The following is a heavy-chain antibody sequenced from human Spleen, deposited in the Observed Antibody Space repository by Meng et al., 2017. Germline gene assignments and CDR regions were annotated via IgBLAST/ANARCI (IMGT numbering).Heavy chain of an antibody. CDR1: GYTFNSHG. V-gene: IGHV1-18*01. CDR3: AGDVVSSRWHAIDY. J-gene: IGHJ4*02. Sequence: ASVKVSCKASGYTFNSHGITWVRQAPGQGLEWMGWVSAYIGKTDYEQRFQGRVTLTTDTSTSTAYMELRSLRSDDTAVYFYAGDVVSSRWHAIDYWGQGTLVTVSS. CDR2: VSAYIGKT. D-gene: IGHD6-13*01.